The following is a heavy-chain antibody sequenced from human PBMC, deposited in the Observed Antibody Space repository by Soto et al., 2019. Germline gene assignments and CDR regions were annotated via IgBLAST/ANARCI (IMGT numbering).Heavy chain of an antibody. Sequence: QVQLVQSGAEVKKPGSSVKVSCKASGGTFSSYTISWVRQAPGQGLEWMGRIIPILGIANYAQKFQGRVSXDXDXXTSTAYMARSRLRSEDTAVYYCARDPPKNGSPADYWGQGTLVTVSS. CDR2: IIPILGIA. V-gene: IGHV1-69*08. J-gene: IGHJ4*02. D-gene: IGHD3-10*01. CDR1: GGTFSSYT. CDR3: ARDPPKNGSPADY.